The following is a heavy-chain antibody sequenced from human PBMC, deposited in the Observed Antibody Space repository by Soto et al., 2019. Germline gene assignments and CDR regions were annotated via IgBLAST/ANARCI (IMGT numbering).Heavy chain of an antibody. V-gene: IGHV4-30-4*01. CDR1: GASISSGDYY. D-gene: IGHD3-10*01. CDR3: ARRVTGGGERFDP. J-gene: IGHJ5*02. CDR2: IYSSGST. Sequence: QVQLQESGPGLVEPSQTLSLTCTVSGASISSGDYYWTWIRQPPGKGLEWIGYIYSSGSTNYNPSLRSGVTMSKDTSTNQFSLKLSSVTAADTAVYYCARRVTGGGERFDPRGQGTLVTVSS.